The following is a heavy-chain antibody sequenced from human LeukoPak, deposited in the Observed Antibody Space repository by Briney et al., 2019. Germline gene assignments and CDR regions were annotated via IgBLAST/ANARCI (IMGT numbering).Heavy chain of an antibody. CDR2: ISGSGGST. D-gene: IGHD6-13*01. CDR1: GFTFSSYA. CDR3: ARDSKDNIAAADYYFDY. Sequence: PGGSLRLSCAASGFTFSSYAMSWVRQAPGKGLEWVSAISGSGGSTYYADSVKGRFTISRDNSKNTLYLQINSLRAEDTAVYYCARDSKDNIAAADYYFDYWGQGTLVTVSS. V-gene: IGHV3-23*01. J-gene: IGHJ4*02.